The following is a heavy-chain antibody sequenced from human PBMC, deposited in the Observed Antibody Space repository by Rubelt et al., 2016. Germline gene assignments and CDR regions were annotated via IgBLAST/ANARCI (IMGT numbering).Heavy chain of an antibody. CDR2: ISHRGST. Sequence: QVQLQESGPGLVKPSETLSLTCAVSGGSISSYYWSWIRQPPGKGLEWIGEISHRGSTSYNPSLKSRVTFSVDSSKNQFSLKVNSVTAADTAVYYCARGDIAARLQYWGQGTLVTVSS. J-gene: IGHJ4*02. D-gene: IGHD6-6*01. V-gene: IGHV4-34*10. CDR3: ARGDIAARLQY. CDR1: GGSISSYY.